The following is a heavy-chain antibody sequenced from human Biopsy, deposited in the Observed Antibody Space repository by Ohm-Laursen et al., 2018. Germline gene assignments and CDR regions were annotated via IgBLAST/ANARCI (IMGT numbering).Heavy chain of an antibody. CDR3: AADINVWNANY. CDR2: FAPENGKT. J-gene: IGHJ4*02. V-gene: IGHV1-24*01. D-gene: IGHD1-1*01. CDR1: GYTLTELS. Sequence: ASVKVSCKVSGYTLTELSMHWVRQVPGKGLEWMGGFAPENGKTVYAQNFQARVSLTEDTSTDTAYMELRSLRSEDTAVYYCAADINVWNANYWGQGTQVIVSS.